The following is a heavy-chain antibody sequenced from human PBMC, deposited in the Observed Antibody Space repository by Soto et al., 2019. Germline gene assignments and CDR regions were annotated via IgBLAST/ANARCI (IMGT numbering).Heavy chain of an antibody. Sequence: PSETLSLTFAVYGGSFSGYYWSWIRQPPGKGMEWIGEINNSGSTNYNPSLKSRVTISVDTSKNQFSLKLSSVTAADTAVYYCARGGHDYGANSSFDXWGQGTLVTVSX. CDR1: GGSFSGYY. J-gene: IGHJ4*02. CDR2: INNSGST. V-gene: IGHV4-34*01. CDR3: ARGGHDYGANSSFDX. D-gene: IGHD4-17*01.